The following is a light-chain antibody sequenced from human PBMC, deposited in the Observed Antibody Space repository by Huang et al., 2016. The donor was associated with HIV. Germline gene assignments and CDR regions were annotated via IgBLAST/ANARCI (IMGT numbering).Light chain of an antibody. CDR3: QQSYSTWT. V-gene: IGKV1-39*01. CDR2: AAS. J-gene: IGKJ1*01. Sequence: DIQMTQSPSSLSASVGDRVTITCRASQSISSYLNWYQQKPGKAPKLLIYAASSLQSGVPSRFSGSGSGTDFTRTISSLQPEDVATYYCQQSYSTWTFGQGTKVEIK. CDR1: QSISSY.